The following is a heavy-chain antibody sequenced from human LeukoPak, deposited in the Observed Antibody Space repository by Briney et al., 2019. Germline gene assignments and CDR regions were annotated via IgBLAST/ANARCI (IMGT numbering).Heavy chain of an antibody. J-gene: IGHJ6*03. Sequence: SETLSLTCTVSGGSISSYYWSWILQPPGKGLEWIGYIYYSGSTNYNPSLKSRVTISVDTSKNQFSLKLSPVTAADTAVYYCARRKGDTAMAYYYYYMDVWGKGTTVTVSS. CDR2: IYYSGST. D-gene: IGHD5-18*01. V-gene: IGHV4-59*01. CDR3: ARRKGDTAMAYYYYYMDV. CDR1: GGSISSYY.